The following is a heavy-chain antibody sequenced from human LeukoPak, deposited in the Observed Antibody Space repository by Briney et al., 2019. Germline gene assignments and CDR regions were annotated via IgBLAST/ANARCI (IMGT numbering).Heavy chain of an antibody. Sequence: GGSLRLSCAASGFTFNSYAMTWVRQAPGKGLEWVSLISDSGGRIYYADSVKGRFTISRDNSKNTLYLQMNSLRAEDTAVYYCARVMIHYDILTGYYPAYYFDYWGQGTLVTVSS. V-gene: IGHV3-23*01. CDR2: ISDSGGRI. D-gene: IGHD3-9*01. CDR3: ARVMIHYDILTGYYPAYYFDY. CDR1: GFTFNSYA. J-gene: IGHJ4*02.